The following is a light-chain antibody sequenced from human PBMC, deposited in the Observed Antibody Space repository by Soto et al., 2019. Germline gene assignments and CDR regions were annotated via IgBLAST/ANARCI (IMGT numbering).Light chain of an antibody. CDR3: LQYNTFSAT. Sequence: DIQMTQSPSTLSPSVGDRVTITCRASQNMVNWLAWYQQKPGKAPKILIYGASTLESGVPSRFSGSGSGTEFTLTITNLQPDDFATYYCLQYNTFSATFGQGTRLEIK. V-gene: IGKV1-5*01. CDR1: QNMVNW. CDR2: GAS. J-gene: IGKJ5*01.